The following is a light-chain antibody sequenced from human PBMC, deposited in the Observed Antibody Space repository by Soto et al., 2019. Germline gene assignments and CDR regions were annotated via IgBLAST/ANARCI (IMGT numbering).Light chain of an antibody. CDR2: DAS. J-gene: IGKJ4*01. Sequence: DIQMTQSPTSLSASVGDRVTITCQASQDISNYLNWYQQKPGKAPKLLIYDASDLETGVPSRFSGSGSGTDFTFTISSLQPEDFATYYCQQYDTLVTLGGGTKVDIK. CDR3: QQYDTLVT. V-gene: IGKV1-33*01. CDR1: QDISNY.